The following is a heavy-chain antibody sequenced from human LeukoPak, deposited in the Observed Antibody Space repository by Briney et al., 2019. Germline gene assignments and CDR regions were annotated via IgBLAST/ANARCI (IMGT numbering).Heavy chain of an antibody. J-gene: IGHJ6*03. CDR1: GFTFSSYA. CDR3: AKDPGLLKYHYYYYMDV. CDR2: ISYDGSNK. V-gene: IGHV3-30-3*01. D-gene: IGHD2-15*01. Sequence: GGSLRLSCAASGFTFSSYAMHWVRQAPGKGLEWVAVISYDGSNKYYADSVKGRFTISRDNSKNTLYLQMNSLRAEDTAVYYCAKDPGLLKYHYYYYMDVWGKGTTVTVSS.